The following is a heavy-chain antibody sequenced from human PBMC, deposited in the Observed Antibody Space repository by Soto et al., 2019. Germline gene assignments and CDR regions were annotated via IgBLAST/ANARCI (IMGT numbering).Heavy chain of an antibody. CDR2: FDPEDGET. CDR1: GYTLTELS. Sequence: ASVKVSCKVSGYTLTELSMHWVRQAPGKGLEWMGGFDPEDGETIYAQKFQGRVTMTEDTSTDTAYMELSSLRSEDTAVYYCATAEIIRITKGPWFDPWGQGTLVTVSS. CDR3: ATAEIIRITKGPWFDP. J-gene: IGHJ5*02. V-gene: IGHV1-24*01. D-gene: IGHD3-10*01.